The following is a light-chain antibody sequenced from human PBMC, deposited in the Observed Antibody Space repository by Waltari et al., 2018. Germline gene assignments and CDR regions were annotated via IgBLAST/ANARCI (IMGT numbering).Light chain of an antibody. CDR1: QSISSW. V-gene: IGKV1-5*03. CDR2: KAS. CDR3: QQYSSYWT. Sequence: DIQMTHSPSTLSASVGDRVTITCRASQSISSWLAWYQQNPGKAPKLLIYKASSLESGVPSRFSGSGSGTEFTLTISSLQPDDFATYYCQQYSSYWTFGQGTKVESK. J-gene: IGKJ1*01.